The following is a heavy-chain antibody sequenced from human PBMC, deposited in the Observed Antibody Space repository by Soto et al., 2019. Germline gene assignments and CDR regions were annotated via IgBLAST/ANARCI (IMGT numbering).Heavy chain of an antibody. V-gene: IGHV1-8*01. D-gene: IGHD2-15*01. CDR3: ATQVHPGYSSD. J-gene: IGHJ4*02. Sequence: VTVSCTASGCTFTSWDVDWGRQAPGQGLEWVGWINPTSEYTAHAQKFQGRVTLTREISTATAYMELSSLTSEDPAVYFCATQVHPGYSSDCGPGTQVTVSS. CDR2: INPTSEYT. CDR1: GCTFTSWD.